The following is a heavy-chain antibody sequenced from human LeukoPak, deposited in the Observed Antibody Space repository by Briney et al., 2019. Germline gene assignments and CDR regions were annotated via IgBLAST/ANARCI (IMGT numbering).Heavy chain of an antibody. CDR1: GYTFTSYG. J-gene: IGHJ4*02. CDR3: ARGRKYTSGYRVTELGSGYSDY. V-gene: IGHV1-18*01. Sequence: ASVKVSCKASGYTFTSYGISWVRQAPGQGLEWMGWISDYNGNTNYAQKLQGRVTMTTDTSTSTAYMELRSLRSDDTAVYYCARGRKYTSGYRVTELGSGYSDYWGQGTLVTVSS. CDR2: ISDYNGNT. D-gene: IGHD5-18*01.